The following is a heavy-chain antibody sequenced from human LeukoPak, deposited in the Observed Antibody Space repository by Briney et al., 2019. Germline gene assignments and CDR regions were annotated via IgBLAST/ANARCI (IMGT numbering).Heavy chain of an antibody. D-gene: IGHD3-22*01. V-gene: IGHV7-4-1*02. J-gene: IGHJ4*02. CDR2: INTNTGKP. CDR1: GYIFTNYA. Sequence: GASVKVSCKASGYIFTNYAIIWVRQAPGQGLEWMGWINTNTGKPTYAQGFTGRFVFSLDTSVSTAYLQISGLKAQDTAFYYCAREEYYDTSASTNFDYWGQGTLVTVSS. CDR3: AREEYYDTSASTNFDY.